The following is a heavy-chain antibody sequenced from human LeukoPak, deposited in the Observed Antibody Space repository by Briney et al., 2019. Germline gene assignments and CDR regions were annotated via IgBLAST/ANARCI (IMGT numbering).Heavy chain of an antibody. CDR1: GFTFSSYG. D-gene: IGHD2-21*02. CDR2: ISGRGGST. Sequence: GGSLRLSCAASGFTFSSYGMSWVRQAPGKGLEWVSAISGRGGSTYYADSVKGRFTISRDNSKNTLYLQMNSLRAEDTAVYYCAKDRSIVVVTAIGLDYWGQGTLVTVSS. J-gene: IGHJ4*02. V-gene: IGHV3-23*01. CDR3: AKDRSIVVVTAIGLDY.